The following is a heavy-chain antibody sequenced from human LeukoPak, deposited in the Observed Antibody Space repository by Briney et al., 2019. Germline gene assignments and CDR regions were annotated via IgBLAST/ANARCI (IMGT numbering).Heavy chain of an antibody. CDR2: IYYSGST. J-gene: IGHJ4*02. CDR1: GGSISSSSYY. CDR3: ARISSGKPDY. Sequence: PSETLSLTCTVSGGSISSSSYYWGWIRQPPGKGLEWIGSIYYSGSTYYNPSLKSRVTISVATSKNQFSLKLSSVTAADTAVYYCARISSGKPDYWGQGTLVTVSS. V-gene: IGHV4-39*07. D-gene: IGHD6-19*01.